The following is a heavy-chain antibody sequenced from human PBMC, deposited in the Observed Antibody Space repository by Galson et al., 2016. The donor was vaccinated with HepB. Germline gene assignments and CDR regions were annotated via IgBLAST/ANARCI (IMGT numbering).Heavy chain of an antibody. CDR3: AKDPLLYSRSWFYFDY. CDR1: GFRFNNYG. D-gene: IGHD6-13*01. J-gene: IGHJ4*02. CDR2: ISHDGSKT. V-gene: IGHV3-30*18. Sequence: SLRLSCAASGFRFNNYGMHWVRQAPGKGLEWVAVISHDGSKTYYADSVKGRFTISRDYSKNTLYLQMNTLRPEDTAVYYCAKDPLLYSRSWFYFDYWGQGTLVSVSP.